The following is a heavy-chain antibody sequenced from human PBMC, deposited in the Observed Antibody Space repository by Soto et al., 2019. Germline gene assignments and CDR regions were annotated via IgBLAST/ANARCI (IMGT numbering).Heavy chain of an antibody. CDR1: GGSISSGGYY. V-gene: IGHV4-31*03. D-gene: IGHD2-15*01. Sequence: KASETLSLTCTVSGGSISSGGYYWSWIRQHPGKGLEWIGYIYYSGSTYYNPSLKSRVTISVDTSKNQFSLKLSPVTAADTAVYYCARENLGYCSGGSCRNFDYWGQGTLVTVSS. CDR2: IYYSGST. J-gene: IGHJ4*02. CDR3: ARENLGYCSGGSCRNFDY.